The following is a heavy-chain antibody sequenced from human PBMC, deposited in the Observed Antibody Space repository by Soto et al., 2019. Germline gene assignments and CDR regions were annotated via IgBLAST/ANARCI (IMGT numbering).Heavy chain of an antibody. CDR3: ARAGNSGWYNVSAFDI. Sequence: SETLSLSCAVSRCSISSSNWWSWVRQPPGKGLEWIGEIYHSGSTNYNPSLKSRVTISVDKSKNQFSLKLSSVTAADTAVYYCARAGNSGWYNVSAFDIWGQGTMVTVSS. V-gene: IGHV4-4*02. CDR2: IYHSGST. CDR1: RCSISSSNW. D-gene: IGHD6-19*01. J-gene: IGHJ3*02.